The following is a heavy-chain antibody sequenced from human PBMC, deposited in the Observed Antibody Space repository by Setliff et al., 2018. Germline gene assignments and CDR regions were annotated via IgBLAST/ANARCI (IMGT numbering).Heavy chain of an antibody. CDR2: INVGNGNT. Sequence: EASVKVSCKASGYTFTNYAMHWVRQAPGQRLEWMGWINVGNGNTKYSQKFQGRVTITRDTSASTAYMELSSLRSEDTAVYYCARSGYDLLTGSINDAFDIWGQGTMVTVSS. CDR1: GYTFTNYA. J-gene: IGHJ3*02. D-gene: IGHD3-9*01. CDR3: ARSGYDLLTGSINDAFDI. V-gene: IGHV1-3*01.